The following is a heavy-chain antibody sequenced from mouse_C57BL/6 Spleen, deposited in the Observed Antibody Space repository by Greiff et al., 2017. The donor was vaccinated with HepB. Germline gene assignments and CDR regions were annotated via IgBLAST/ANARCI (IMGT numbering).Heavy chain of an antibody. V-gene: IGHV1-52*01. D-gene: IGHD3-1*01. J-gene: IGHJ2*01. Sequence: QVQLQQPGAELVRPGSSVKLSCKASGYTFTSYWMHWVKQRPIQGLEWIGNIDPSDSETHYNQKFKDKATLTVDKSSSTAYMQLSSLTSEDSAVYYCARSGYGSYYFDYWGQGTTLTVSS. CDR1: GYTFTSYW. CDR3: ARSGYGSYYFDY. CDR2: IDPSDSET.